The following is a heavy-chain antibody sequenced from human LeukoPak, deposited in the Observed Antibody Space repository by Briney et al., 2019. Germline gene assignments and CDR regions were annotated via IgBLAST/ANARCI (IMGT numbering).Heavy chain of an antibody. D-gene: IGHD2-2*01. Sequence: GGSLRLSCAASGFTFSSYEMNWVRKAPGKGLEWLSYISSSGSTIYYADSVKGRFTISRENAKTSLYLQMNSVRADDTAVYYCARRYCSSTSCLLDYWGQGTLVTVSS. CDR1: GFTFSSYE. CDR2: ISSSGSTI. V-gene: IGHV3-48*03. CDR3: ARRYCSSTSCLLDY. J-gene: IGHJ4*02.